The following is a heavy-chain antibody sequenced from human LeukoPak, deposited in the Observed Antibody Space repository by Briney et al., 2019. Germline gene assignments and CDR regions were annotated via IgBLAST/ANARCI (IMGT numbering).Heavy chain of an antibody. V-gene: IGHV3-66*02. Sequence: PGGSLRLSCAASGFSITDNYLSWVRQAPGKGLEWVSVIYTGGSTYFADSVKGRFSMSRDISTNTVYLQMNSLTLADTAVYYCARDGDRMGVNYFDYWGQGALVTVS. CDR1: GFSITDNY. D-gene: IGHD3-10*01. J-gene: IGHJ4*02. CDR2: IYTGGST. CDR3: ARDGDRMGVNYFDY.